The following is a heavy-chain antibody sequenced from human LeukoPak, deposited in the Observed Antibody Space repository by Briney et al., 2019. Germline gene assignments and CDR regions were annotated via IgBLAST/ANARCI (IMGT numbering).Heavy chain of an antibody. Sequence: PSETLSLTCAVYGGSFSGYYWSWIRQPPGKGPEWIGEINHSGSTNYNPSLKSRVTISVDTSKNQFSLKLSSVTAADTAVYYCARVLTPSYDSSGYYYFDYWGQGTLVTVSS. J-gene: IGHJ4*02. V-gene: IGHV4-34*01. CDR1: GGSFSGYY. CDR2: INHSGST. CDR3: ARVLTPSYDSSGYYYFDY. D-gene: IGHD3-22*01.